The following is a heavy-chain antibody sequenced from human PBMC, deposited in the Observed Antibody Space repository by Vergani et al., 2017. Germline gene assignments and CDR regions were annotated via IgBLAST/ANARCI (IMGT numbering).Heavy chain of an antibody. D-gene: IGHD2-2*01. V-gene: IGHV1-18*01. CDR2: ISAYNGNT. Sequence: QVQLVQSGAEVKKPGASVKVSCKASGYTFTSYGISWVRQAPGQGLEWMGWISAYNGNTNYAQKLQVRVTMTTDTSTSTAYMELRSLRSDDTAVYYCARDGDPGCSSTSCYSSGWGQGTLVTVSS. J-gene: IGHJ4*02. CDR1: GYTFTSYG. CDR3: ARDGDPGCSSTSCYSSG.